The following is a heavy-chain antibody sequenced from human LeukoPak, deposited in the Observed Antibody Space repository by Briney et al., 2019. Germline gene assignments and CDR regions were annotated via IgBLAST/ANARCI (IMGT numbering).Heavy chain of an antibody. J-gene: IGHJ5*02. CDR3: ARGPITMVRGLIWWFDP. CDR2: IIPILGTA. V-gene: IGHV1-69*06. CDR1: GGTFSSYA. D-gene: IGHD3-10*01. Sequence: ASVKVSCKASGGTFSSYAISWVRQAPGQGLEWMGGIIPILGTANYAQKFQGRVTITADKSTSTAYMELSSLRSEDTAVYYCARGPITMVRGLIWWFDPWGQGTLVTVSS.